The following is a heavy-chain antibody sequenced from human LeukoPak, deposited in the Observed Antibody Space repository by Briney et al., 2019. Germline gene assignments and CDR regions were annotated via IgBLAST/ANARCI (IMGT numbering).Heavy chain of an antibody. CDR2: INHSGST. CDR1: GGSFSGYY. CDR3: ARGGIAAAGLTCAFDI. D-gene: IGHD6-13*01. V-gene: IGHV4-34*01. J-gene: IGHJ3*02. Sequence: SETLSLTCAVYGGSFSGYYWSWIRQPPGKGLEWIGEINHSGSTNYNPSLKSRVTMSVDTSKNQFSLKLSSVTAADTAVYHCARGGIAAAGLTCAFDIWGQGTMVTVSS.